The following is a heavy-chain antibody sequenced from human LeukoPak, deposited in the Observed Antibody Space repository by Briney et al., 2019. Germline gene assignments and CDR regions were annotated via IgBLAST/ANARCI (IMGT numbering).Heavy chain of an antibody. V-gene: IGHV3-7*03. Sequence: GGSLRLSCAVSGFTFSGFRMSWSRQAPGKGLEWVASINSDGSEGYYADVVKGRFTISRDNAKNSLYLQINSLRAEDTAVYYCARSSYSSSSSVWGQGTMVTVSS. CDR3: ARSSYSSSSSV. D-gene: IGHD6-6*01. CDR1: GFTFSGFR. CDR2: INSDGSEG. J-gene: IGHJ3*01.